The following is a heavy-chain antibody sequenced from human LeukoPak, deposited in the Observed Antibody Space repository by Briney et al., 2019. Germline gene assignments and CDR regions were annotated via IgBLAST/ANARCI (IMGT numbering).Heavy chain of an antibody. CDR3: ASDPYSKMFGG. CDR2: ISGSGGST. D-gene: IGHD3-3*01. V-gene: IGHV3-23*01. Sequence: GGSLRLSCAASGFTFSSYAMSWVRQAPGKGLEWVSAISGSGGSTYYADSVKGRFTISRDNSKNTLYLQMNSLRTDDTAVYYCASDPYSKMFGGWGQGTLVTVSS. J-gene: IGHJ4*02. CDR1: GFTFSSYA.